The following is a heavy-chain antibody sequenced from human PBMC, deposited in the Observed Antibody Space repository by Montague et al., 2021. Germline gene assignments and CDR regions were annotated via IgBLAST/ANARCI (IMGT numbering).Heavy chain of an antibody. CDR2: IYSDNST. D-gene: IGHD6-13*01. Sequence: SLRLSCAASGFTVSSNYMSWVRRAPGKGLEWVSIIYSDNSTYYADSVKGRFTIFRDNSKNTLYLQINSLIAEDTAVFYCARGGWQLSFDYWGQGTLVTVSS. J-gene: IGHJ4*02. CDR3: ARGGWQLSFDY. V-gene: IGHV3-66*01. CDR1: GFTVSSNY.